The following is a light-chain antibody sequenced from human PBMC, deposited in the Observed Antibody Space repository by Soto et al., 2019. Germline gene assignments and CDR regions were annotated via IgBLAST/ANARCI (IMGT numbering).Light chain of an antibody. V-gene: IGLV1-40*01. Sequence: QSVLTQPPSVSEAPGQRATISCTGSSANIGAGYEAPWYQQVPGTAPKLLIYENNNRPSGVPDRFSGSKSGTSASLAITGLQAEDEAEYYCQSYDSSLSGYVFGTGTKLTVL. CDR1: SANIGAGYE. CDR2: ENN. J-gene: IGLJ1*01. CDR3: QSYDSSLSGYV.